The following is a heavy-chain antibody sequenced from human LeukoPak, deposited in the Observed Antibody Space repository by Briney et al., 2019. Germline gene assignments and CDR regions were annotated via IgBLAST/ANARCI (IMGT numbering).Heavy chain of an antibody. CDR3: VRDWGYDSSGYWQKYFDT. V-gene: IGHV3-21*01. J-gene: IGHJ4*02. CDR1: GFTFSSYS. D-gene: IGHD3-22*01. Sequence: GVSLRLSCAASGFTFSSYSMNWVRQAPGKGLEWVSSISGSSSYIYYADSVKGRFTISRDNAKNTVYLQTNSLRAEDTAVYYCVRDWGYDSSGYWQKYFDTWGQGTLVTVSS. CDR2: ISGSSSYI.